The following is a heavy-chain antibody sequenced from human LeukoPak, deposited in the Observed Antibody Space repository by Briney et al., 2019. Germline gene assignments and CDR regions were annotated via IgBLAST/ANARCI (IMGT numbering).Heavy chain of an antibody. CDR1: GYTFTGYY. Sequence: GASVKVSCKASGYTFTGYYMHWVRQAPGQGLEWMGWINPNSGGTNYAQKFQGRVTMTRDTSISTAYMELSRLRSDDTAVYYCARDGGGDGYNFNWFDPWGQGTLVTVSS. V-gene: IGHV1-2*02. J-gene: IGHJ5*02. CDR2: INPNSGGT. CDR3: ARDGGGDGYNFNWFDP. D-gene: IGHD5-24*01.